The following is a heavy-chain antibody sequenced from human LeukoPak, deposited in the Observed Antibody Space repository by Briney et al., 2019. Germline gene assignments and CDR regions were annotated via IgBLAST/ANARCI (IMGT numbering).Heavy chain of an antibody. J-gene: IGHJ4*02. CDR3: ARDRALYSSGWYRDYYFDY. V-gene: IGHV1-18*01. CDR1: GYTFTSHG. D-gene: IGHD6-19*01. Sequence: ASVKVSCKASGYTFTSHGISWVRQAPGQGLEWMGWISAYNGNTNYAQKLRGRVTMTTDTSTSTAYMELRSLRSDDTAVYYCARDRALYSSGWYRDYYFDYWGQGTLVTVSS. CDR2: ISAYNGNT.